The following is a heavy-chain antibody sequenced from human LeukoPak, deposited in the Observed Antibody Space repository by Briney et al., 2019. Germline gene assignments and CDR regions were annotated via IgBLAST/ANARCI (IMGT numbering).Heavy chain of an antibody. CDR2: IGTASDT. Sequence: GGSLRLSCAASGFTFSSFDMHWVRQPTGQGLEWVSTIGTASDTYYPGSVKGRFTISRDNAKNSLYLQMNSLRAEDTAVYYCARALDDSSGYYWAYFDYWGQGTLVTVSS. V-gene: IGHV3-13*01. CDR3: ARALDDSSGYYWAYFDY. D-gene: IGHD3-22*01. CDR1: GFTFSSFD. J-gene: IGHJ4*02.